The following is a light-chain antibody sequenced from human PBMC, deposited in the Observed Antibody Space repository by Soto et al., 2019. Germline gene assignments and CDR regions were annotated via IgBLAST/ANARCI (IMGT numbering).Light chain of an antibody. V-gene: IGKV1-27*01. CDR3: PRYHKAPLP. J-gene: IGKJ3*01. CDR1: QDIRNY. Sequence: DIQMTQSPSSLSASVGDRVTMTCRASQDIRNYVAWYQQKPGEVPKLLIYAASTLQSGVPARFSGGGFCTEFPPTIPSPAPEDFENFFFPRYHKAPLPFGPGNKVDLK. CDR2: AAS.